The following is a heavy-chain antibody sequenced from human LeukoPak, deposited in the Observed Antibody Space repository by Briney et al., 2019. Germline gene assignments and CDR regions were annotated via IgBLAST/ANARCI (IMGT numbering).Heavy chain of an antibody. Sequence: QAGGSLRLSCAASGFTFTNHWMSWVRQAPGKGLELVANIKQDRSEKYYVDSVKGRFTISRDNAKNSLYLQMNSLRAEDTAVYYCARLREIPVFGVVTKSTSYFDYWGQGTLVTVSS. D-gene: IGHD3-3*01. CDR2: IKQDRSEK. J-gene: IGHJ4*02. V-gene: IGHV3-7*01. CDR3: ARLREIPVFGVVTKSTSYFDY. CDR1: GFTFTNHW.